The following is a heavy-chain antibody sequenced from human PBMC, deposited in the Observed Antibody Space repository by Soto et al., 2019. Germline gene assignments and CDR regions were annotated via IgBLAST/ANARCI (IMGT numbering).Heavy chain of an antibody. Sequence: QVQLQESGPGLVKPSETLSLTCTVSGGSISSYYWSWIRQPPGKGLEWIGYIYYRGSTNYNPSLKSRVTISVDTSKNQFSLKLSSVTAADTAVYYCARDRLGGWFDPWGQGTLVTVSS. CDR2: IYYRGST. V-gene: IGHV4-59*01. D-gene: IGHD6-25*01. CDR3: ARDRLGGWFDP. CDR1: GGSISSYY. J-gene: IGHJ5*02.